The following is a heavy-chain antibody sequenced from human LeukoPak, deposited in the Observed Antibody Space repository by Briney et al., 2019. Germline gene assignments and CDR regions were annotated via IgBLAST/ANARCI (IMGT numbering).Heavy chain of an antibody. CDR3: ARTSSGYYYVLAEYFQH. CDR1: GGSISSGSYY. CDR2: IYYSGST. V-gene: IGHV4-39*07. D-gene: IGHD3-22*01. Sequence: SETLSLTCTVSGGSISSGSYYWSWIRQPAGKGLEWIGSIYYSGSTYYNPSLKSRVTISVDTSKNQFSLKLSSVTAADTAVYYCARTSSGYYYVLAEYFQHWGQGTLVTVSS. J-gene: IGHJ1*01.